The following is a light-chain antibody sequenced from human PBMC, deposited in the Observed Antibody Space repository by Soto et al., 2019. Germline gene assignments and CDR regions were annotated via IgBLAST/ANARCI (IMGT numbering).Light chain of an antibody. Sequence: DIQMTQSPSSLSASVGDRVTITCRASQSISSYLNWYQQKPGKAPKLLIYAASSLQSGVPSRFSGSGSGTDFTRTISSLQPEDVATYYCQQSYSTSTWTFGQGTKVEIK. CDR2: AAS. J-gene: IGKJ1*01. V-gene: IGKV1-39*01. CDR3: QQSYSTSTWT. CDR1: QSISSY.